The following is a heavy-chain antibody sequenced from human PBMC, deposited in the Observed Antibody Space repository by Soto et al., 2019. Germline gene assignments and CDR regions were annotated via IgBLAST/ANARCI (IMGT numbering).Heavy chain of an antibody. D-gene: IGHD4-17*01. J-gene: IGHJ4*02. V-gene: IGHV3-73*01. CDR3: TSYDYGDYVIDY. Sequence: EVQLVESGGGLVQPGGSLKLSCAASGFTFSAYAMHWVRQASGKGLEWVGRVRSKGNSYATSYAASVKGRFTISRXXSKNTAYLQMNSLKTEDTAVYFCTSYDYGDYVIDYWGQGTLVTVSS. CDR1: GFTFSAYA. CDR2: VRSKGNSYAT.